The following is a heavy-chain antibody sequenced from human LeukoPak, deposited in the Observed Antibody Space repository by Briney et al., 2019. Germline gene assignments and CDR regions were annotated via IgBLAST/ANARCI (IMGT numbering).Heavy chain of an antibody. V-gene: IGHV4-38-2*01. Sequence: SETLSLTCAVSGYSISSGYYWGWIRQPPGKGLEWIGSIYHSGSTYYNPFLKSRVTISVDTSKNQFSLKLSSVTAADTAVYYCARYSSSWYYFDYWGQGTLVTVSS. J-gene: IGHJ4*02. CDR3: ARYSSSWYYFDY. CDR1: GYSISSGYY. D-gene: IGHD6-13*01. CDR2: IYHSGST.